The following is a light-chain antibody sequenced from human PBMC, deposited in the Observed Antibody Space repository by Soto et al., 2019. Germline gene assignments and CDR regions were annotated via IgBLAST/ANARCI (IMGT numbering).Light chain of an antibody. CDR2: GAS. V-gene: IGKV3-20*01. CDR3: QQYGSSPLFT. CDR1: QSVSSSY. Sequence: EIVLTQSPGTLSLSPGERATLSCRASQSVSSSYLAWYQQKPGQAPRLLIYGASSRATGITDRFSGSGSGKDFTLTISRLEPEDFSVYYCQQYGSSPLFTFGPGTKVDIK. J-gene: IGKJ3*01.